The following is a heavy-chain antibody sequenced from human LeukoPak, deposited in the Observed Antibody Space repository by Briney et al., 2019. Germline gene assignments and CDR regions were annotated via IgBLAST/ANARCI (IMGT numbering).Heavy chain of an antibody. J-gene: IGHJ6*03. CDR1: GFTFSSYW. V-gene: IGHV3-53*01. CDR3: TRSLRVRGVPDYMDV. Sequence: PGGSLRLSCAASGFTFSSYWMHWVRQAPGKGLEWVSVIYKNAITFHADTVKGRFTISRDNSKNTLYLQMNNLRADDTAVYYCTRSLRVRGVPDYMDVWGKGTTVTVS. CDR2: IYKNAIT. D-gene: IGHD3-10*01.